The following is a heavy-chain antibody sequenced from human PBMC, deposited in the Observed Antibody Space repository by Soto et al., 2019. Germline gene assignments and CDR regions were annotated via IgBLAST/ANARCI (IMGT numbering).Heavy chain of an antibody. CDR3: ARGGYYDNSWGKLSHYGLDV. CDR1: GYTFIRYG. V-gene: IGHV1-18*01. CDR2: ISPYNDYT. Sequence: QVQLAQSANEVKKPGASVRVSCKAAGYTFIRYGIAWVRQAPGQGLEWMGWISPYNDYTVYAQKFQGRVIKTADTSTRTVYMNLRGLKSDDTAVYYCARGGYYDNSWGKLSHYGLDVWGQGTSVSVSS. J-gene: IGHJ6*02. D-gene: IGHD3-16*01.